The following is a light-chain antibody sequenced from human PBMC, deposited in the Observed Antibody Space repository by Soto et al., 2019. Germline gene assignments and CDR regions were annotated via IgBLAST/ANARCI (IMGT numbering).Light chain of an antibody. J-gene: IGKJ5*01. CDR1: QSFRGL. V-gene: IGKV3-11*01. Sequence: EVVLTQSPVTLSLSPVERANLSCRASQSFRGLLAWYQQKPGQAPRLLIYDAYNRATGIPPRFSGSGSGTDFTLTISSLEPEDSAVYYCQQRHMWPITLGQGTRLEIK. CDR2: DAY. CDR3: QQRHMWPIT.